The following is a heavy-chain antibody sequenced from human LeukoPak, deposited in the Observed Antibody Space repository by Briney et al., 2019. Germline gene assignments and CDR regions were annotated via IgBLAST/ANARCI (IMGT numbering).Heavy chain of an antibody. D-gene: IGHD2-8*01. Sequence: GGSLRLSCAGSGFTFSSYAMHWVRQAPGKGLEYVSGISSNGGSTYHANSVKGRFSISRDNSKNTLYLQMGSLRPEDMAVYYCAREFCTNGVCYKRFDYWGQGTLVTVSS. V-gene: IGHV3-64*01. CDR2: ISSNGGST. CDR1: GFTFSSYA. J-gene: IGHJ4*02. CDR3: AREFCTNGVCYKRFDY.